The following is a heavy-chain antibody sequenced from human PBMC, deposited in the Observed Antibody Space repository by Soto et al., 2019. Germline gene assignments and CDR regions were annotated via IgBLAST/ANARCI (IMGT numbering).Heavy chain of an antibody. CDR2: IIPIFNST. CDR1: GSRFSNYV. D-gene: IGHD2-2*02. CDR3: AREGRGKKAGYNGLVSLGY. J-gene: IGHJ4*02. V-gene: IGHV1-69*06. Sequence: SVQVSCKVSGSRFSNYVISWVRQAPGHGLEWLGRIIPIFNSTKYAQSFQGRVTITADKSTSTASLELSSLRSDDTAIYYCAREGRGKKAGYNGLVSLGYWGQGTLVTSPQ.